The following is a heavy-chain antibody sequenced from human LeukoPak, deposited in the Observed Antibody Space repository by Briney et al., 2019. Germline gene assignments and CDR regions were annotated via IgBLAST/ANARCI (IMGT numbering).Heavy chain of an antibody. D-gene: IGHD6-13*01. Sequence: ASVKVSCKASGYTFTSYYMHWVRQAPGQGLEWMGWINPNSGGTNYAQKFQGRVTMTRDTSISTAYMELSRLRSDDTAVYYCAGSSSWSKWFDPWGQGTLVTVSS. J-gene: IGHJ5*02. CDR1: GYTFTSYY. CDR2: INPNSGGT. CDR3: AGSSSWSKWFDP. V-gene: IGHV1-2*02.